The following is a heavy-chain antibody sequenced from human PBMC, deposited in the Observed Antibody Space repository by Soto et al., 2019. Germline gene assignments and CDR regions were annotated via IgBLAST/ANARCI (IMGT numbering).Heavy chain of an antibody. D-gene: IGHD2-15*01. CDR1: GGSISSSSYY. V-gene: IGHV4-39*02. Sequence: PSETLSLTCTVSGGSISSSSYYWGWIRQPPGKGLEWIGSIYYSGSTHYNPSLKSRVTMSVDTSTNQFSLKLNSVTAADTAVYYCARDLGGWPDYWGQGTLVTVSS. CDR2: IYYSGST. J-gene: IGHJ4*02. CDR3: ARDLGGWPDY.